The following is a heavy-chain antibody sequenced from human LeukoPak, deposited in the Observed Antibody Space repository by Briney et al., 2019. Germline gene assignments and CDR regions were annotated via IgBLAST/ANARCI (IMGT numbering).Heavy chain of an antibody. Sequence: PGGSLRLSCAASGFTFSSYSMNWVRQAPGKGLEWVSSISSSSSYIYYADSVKGRFTISRDNAKNSLYLQMNSLRAEDTAVYYCARDCSGGSCYFSLWWYFDLWGRGTLVTASS. D-gene: IGHD2-15*01. J-gene: IGHJ2*01. CDR2: ISSSSSYI. V-gene: IGHV3-21*01. CDR1: GFTFSSYS. CDR3: ARDCSGGSCYFSLWWYFDL.